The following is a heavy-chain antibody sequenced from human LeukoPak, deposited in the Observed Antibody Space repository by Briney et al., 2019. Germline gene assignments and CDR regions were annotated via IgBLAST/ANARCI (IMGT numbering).Heavy chain of an antibody. Sequence: AASVKVSCKASGYTFRSYGVSWVRQAPGQGLEWMGWISAYNGNTNYAQKFQGRVTITTDTSTSTASMEMRSLRSDDTAVYYCARDPIYSYDQTDAFDIWGQGTVVTVSS. CDR1: GYTFRSYG. J-gene: IGHJ3*02. D-gene: IGHD5-18*01. CDR3: ARDPIYSYDQTDAFDI. V-gene: IGHV1-18*01. CDR2: ISAYNGNT.